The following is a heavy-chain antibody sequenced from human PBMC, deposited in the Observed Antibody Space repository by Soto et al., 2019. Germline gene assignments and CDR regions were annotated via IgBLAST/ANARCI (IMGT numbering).Heavy chain of an antibody. J-gene: IGHJ4*02. CDR3: VRDLDASGSYYPDS. Sequence: QVQLVQSGAEVKKPGASVKVSCKASGYTFITIGISWVRQAPGQGLEWMGWISPHKGNTNYAQNFQGRVTMTTDTSTSTAYMELRSLRSDDTAVYYCVRDLDASGSYYPDSWGQGTLVTVSS. V-gene: IGHV1-18*01. D-gene: IGHD3-10*01. CDR2: ISPHKGNT. CDR1: GYTFITIG.